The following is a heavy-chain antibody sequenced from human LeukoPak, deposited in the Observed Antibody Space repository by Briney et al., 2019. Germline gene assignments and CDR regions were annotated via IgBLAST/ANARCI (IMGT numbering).Heavy chain of an antibody. D-gene: IGHD5-18*01. V-gene: IGHV3-7*03. CDR2: IREERGQE. CDR1: GLTVSNHW. J-gene: IGHJ5*02. Sequence: GGTLRLSCVASGLTVSNHWMSWVRQAPGKGLEWVANIREERGQEYYVDSVKGRFTISKNSAKNSLYLQMNTLRVEDTAMYYCASLDTAKQPLANHWGQGTLVTVSS. CDR3: ASLDTAKQPLANH.